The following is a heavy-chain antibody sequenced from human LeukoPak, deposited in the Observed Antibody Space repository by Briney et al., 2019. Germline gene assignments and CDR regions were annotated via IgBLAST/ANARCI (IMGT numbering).Heavy chain of an antibody. CDR3: AKVGTGYISGWYDWYFDY. D-gene: IGHD6-19*01. J-gene: IGHJ4*02. Sequence: PGGSLRLSCAASGFTFNNYAMSWVRQAPGKGLEWVSGISGSGDNTYYADSVKGRFTISRDNSKNTLYLQMNSLRAEDTAVYCCAKVGTGYISGWYDWYFDYWGQGTQVTVSS. CDR1: GFTFNNYA. CDR2: ISGSGDNT. V-gene: IGHV3-23*01.